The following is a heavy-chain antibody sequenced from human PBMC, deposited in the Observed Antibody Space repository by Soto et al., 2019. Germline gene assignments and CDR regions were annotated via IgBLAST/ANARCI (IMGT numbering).Heavy chain of an antibody. CDR1: GFTFDDYA. V-gene: IGHV3-9*01. D-gene: IGHD5-12*01. CDR2: ISWNSGSI. Sequence: GGSLRLSCAASGFTFDDYAMHWVRQAPGKGLEWVSGISWNSGSIGYADSVKGRFTISRDNAKNSLYLQMNSLRAEDTALYYCAKDEYTDLGWLRSRLDYWGQGTLVTVSS. J-gene: IGHJ4*02. CDR3: AKDEYTDLGWLRSRLDY.